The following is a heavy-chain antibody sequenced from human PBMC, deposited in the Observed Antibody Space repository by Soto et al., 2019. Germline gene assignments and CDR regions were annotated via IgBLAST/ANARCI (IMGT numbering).Heavy chain of an antibody. D-gene: IGHD3-9*01. J-gene: IGHJ5*02. CDR2: INPSGGST. Sequence: ASVKVSCKASGYTFTSYYMHWVRQAPGQGLEWMGIINPSGGSTSYAQKFQGRVTMTRDTSTSTVYMELSSLRSEDTAVYYCARSGMSDILTGTGGWFDPWGQGTLVTVSS. CDR1: GYTFTSYY. V-gene: IGHV1-46*01. CDR3: ARSGMSDILTGTGGWFDP.